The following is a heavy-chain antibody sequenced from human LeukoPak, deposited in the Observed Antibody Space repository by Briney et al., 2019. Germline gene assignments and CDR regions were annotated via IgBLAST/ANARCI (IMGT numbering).Heavy chain of an antibody. D-gene: IGHD4-17*01. Sequence: GGSLRLSCAASGFTFSSFWMHWVRQAPGKGLVWVSRINSDGSSTNYADSVKGRFTISRDNANNTLYLQMNSLRADDTAVYYCTREGAGGDRDYWGQGTLVTVSS. V-gene: IGHV3-74*01. CDR3: TREGAGGDRDY. CDR2: INSDGSST. J-gene: IGHJ4*02. CDR1: GFTFSSFW.